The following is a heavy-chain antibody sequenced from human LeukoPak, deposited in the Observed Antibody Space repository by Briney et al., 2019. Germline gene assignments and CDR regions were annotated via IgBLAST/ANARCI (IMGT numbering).Heavy chain of an antibody. D-gene: IGHD1-1*01. CDR2: MDPSGSHK. Sequence: GGSLRLSCAASEFIFNRSWMNWVRQAPGKGLEWVANMDPSGSHKRYVDSVKGRFTISKDNPGTSLYLDMYGLRAEDTAIYYCAIWTSGNGWGKGTLVTVSS. V-gene: IGHV3-7*01. CDR3: AIWTSGNG. CDR1: EFIFNRSW. J-gene: IGHJ4*02.